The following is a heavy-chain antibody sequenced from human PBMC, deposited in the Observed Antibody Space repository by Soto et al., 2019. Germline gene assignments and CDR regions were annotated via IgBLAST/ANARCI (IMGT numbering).Heavy chain of an antibody. CDR3: ARAQTTAFDY. CDR2: ISSSSSTI. J-gene: IGHJ4*02. CDR1: GFTFSSYS. Sequence: EVQLVESGGGLVQPGGSLRLSCAASGFTFSSYSMNWVRQAPGKGLEWVSYISSSSSTIYYADSVKGRFTISRDNAKNSLYLQMNSLRAEDKAVYYCARAQTTAFDYWGQGTLVTVSS. D-gene: IGHD4-17*01. V-gene: IGHV3-48*01.